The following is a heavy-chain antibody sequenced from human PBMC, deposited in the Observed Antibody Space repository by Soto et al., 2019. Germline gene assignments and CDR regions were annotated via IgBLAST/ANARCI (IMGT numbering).Heavy chain of an antibody. CDR1: GLSFSSYA. J-gene: IGHJ4*02. CDR2: ISRSGNST. D-gene: IGHD3-9*01. Sequence: EVQVLESGGGLAQPGRSLRLSCAVSGLSFSSYAMTWVRQSPGKGLEWVSSISRSGNSTYSADSVRRRFTISRENSKHTLDLAMNSLRAEDTSVYYCAKDAKILDWLPTSYYFDFWGEGALVIVSS. V-gene: IGHV3-23*01. CDR3: AKDAKILDWLPTSYYFDF.